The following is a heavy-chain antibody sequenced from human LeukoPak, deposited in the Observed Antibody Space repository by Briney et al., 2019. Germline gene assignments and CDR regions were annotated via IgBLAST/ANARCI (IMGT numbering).Heavy chain of an antibody. D-gene: IGHD2-15*01. J-gene: IGHJ4*02. CDR2: FHYSGNT. CDR3: AGQDIEIDPLQSAFAAH. V-gene: IGHV4-39*07. Sequence: SETLSLTCIVSGGSVSSRYFYWAWIRQAPGKGLEWISTFHYSGNTYYNPSLRSRVATLIDTSKNQLSLKLTSVTAADTAVYYCAGQDIEIDPLQSAFAAHWGQGTLVTVSS. CDR1: GGSVSSRYFY.